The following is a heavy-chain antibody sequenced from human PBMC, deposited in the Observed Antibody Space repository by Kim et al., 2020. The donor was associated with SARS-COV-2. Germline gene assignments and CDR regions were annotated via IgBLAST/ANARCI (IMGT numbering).Heavy chain of an antibody. V-gene: IGHV3-30-3*01. CDR3: AGDPWSRLRGLTYSYYGMDV. Sequence: GGSLRLSCAASGFTFSSCAIHWVRQAPGKGLEWVAVISYDGSNKNYADSVKGRFTISRDNSKNTLYLQMNSLRAEDTALYYCAGDPWSRLRGLTYSYYGMDVWGQGTTFTVSS. CDR2: ISYDGSNK. D-gene: IGHD3-10*01. CDR1: GFTFSSCA. J-gene: IGHJ6*02.